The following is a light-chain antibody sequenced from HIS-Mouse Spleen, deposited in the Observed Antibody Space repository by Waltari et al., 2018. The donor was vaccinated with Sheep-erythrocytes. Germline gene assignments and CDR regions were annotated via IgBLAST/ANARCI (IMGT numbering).Light chain of an antibody. CDR2: DVS. J-gene: IGLJ3*02. CDR3: CSYAGSYTLV. CDR1: SSDVGGYNY. V-gene: IGLV2-11*01. Sequence: QSALTQPRSVSGSPGQSVTISCTGTSSDVGGYNYVYWYQQHPGNAPKLMIYDVSKRTSGVPDRFSGSKSGNTASLTISGLQAEDEADYYCCSYAGSYTLVFGGGTKLTVL.